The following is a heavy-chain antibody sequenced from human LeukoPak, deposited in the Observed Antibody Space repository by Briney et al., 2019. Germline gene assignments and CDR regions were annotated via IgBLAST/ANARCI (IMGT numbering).Heavy chain of an antibody. V-gene: IGHV1-46*01. D-gene: IGHD6-19*01. J-gene: IGHJ4*02. CDR2: INPSGGST. CDR1: GYTFTGYY. Sequence: GASVKVSCKASGYTFTGYYMHWVRQAPGQGLEWMGWINPSGGSTSYAQKFQGRVTMTRDTSTSTVYMELSSLRSEDTAVYYCARPTYSSGWYNTAFDYWGQGTLVTVSS. CDR3: ARPTYSSGWYNTAFDY.